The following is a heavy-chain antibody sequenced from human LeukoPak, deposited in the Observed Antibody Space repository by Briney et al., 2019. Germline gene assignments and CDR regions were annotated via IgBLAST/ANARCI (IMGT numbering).Heavy chain of an antibody. V-gene: IGHV3-23*01. J-gene: IGHJ4*02. CDR2: ISASGDKT. Sequence: GGSLRLSCAVSGFTFSSYAMSWVRQAPGKGLEWVSGISASGDKTFYADSVKGRFTLSRDNSKNTLYLQMTSLRAEDTAIYFCAKMRVAGKLTTEFDYWGQGTLVTVSS. D-gene: IGHD4-17*01. CDR1: GFTFSSYA. CDR3: AKMRVAGKLTTEFDY.